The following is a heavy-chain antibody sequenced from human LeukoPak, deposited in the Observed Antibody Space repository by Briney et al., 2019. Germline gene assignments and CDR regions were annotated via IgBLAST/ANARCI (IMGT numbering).Heavy chain of an antibody. V-gene: IGHV3-48*02. CDR2: ISSRSSSM. CDR3: ARGHCYFDY. Sequence: GGSLRLSCAASGFTFSTYSMNWVRQAPGKGLEWVSYISSRSSSMSYSFSVKGRFIISRDNAKNSLYLQMNRPRDEDTAVYYCARGHCYFDYWGQGTLVTVSS. J-gene: IGHJ4*02. CDR1: GFTFSTYS. D-gene: IGHD2-21*02.